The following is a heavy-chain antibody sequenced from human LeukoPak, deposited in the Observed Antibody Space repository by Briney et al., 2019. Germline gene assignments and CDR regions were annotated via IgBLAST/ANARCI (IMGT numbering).Heavy chain of an antibody. CDR1: GFAFSSYG. Sequence: PGRSLRLSCAASGFAFSSYGMHWVCQAPGKGLEWVAVISYDGSNKYYADSVKGRFTISRDNSKNTLYLQMNSLRAEDTAVYYCAKGGDWVDVWGQGTTVTVSS. CDR2: ISYDGSNK. CDR3: AKGGDWVDV. D-gene: IGHD2-21*02. V-gene: IGHV3-30*18. J-gene: IGHJ6*02.